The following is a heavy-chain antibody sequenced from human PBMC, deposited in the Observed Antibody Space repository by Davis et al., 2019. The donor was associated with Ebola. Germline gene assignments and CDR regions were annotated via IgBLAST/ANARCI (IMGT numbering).Heavy chain of an antibody. J-gene: IGHJ6*02. CDR2: INPSGGST. CDR3: AASMYNWNDGSMDV. D-gene: IGHD1-20*01. V-gene: IGHV1-46*01. CDR1: GYTFTSYY. Sequence: ASVKVSCKASGYTFTSYYMHWVRQAPGQGLEWMGIINPSGGSTSYAQKFQGRVTMTRDTSTSTVYMELSRLRSDDTAVYYCAASMYNWNDGSMDVWGQGTTVTVSS.